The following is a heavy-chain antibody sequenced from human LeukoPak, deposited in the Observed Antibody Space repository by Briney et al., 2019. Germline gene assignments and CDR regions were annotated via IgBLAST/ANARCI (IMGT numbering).Heavy chain of an antibody. D-gene: IGHD3-9*01. CDR2: TYYRSEWYN. V-gene: IGHV6-1*01. CDR3: VTGGGDDDAFEI. Sequence: SHTLSLTCTISGDSVSSNSATWNWIRHSPSIGLVGLGRTYYRSEWYNDYAVSVKSRITIIPDTYKKQFSLQLNSVTPEDTAVYFCVTGGGDDDAFEIWGQGRMVTVSS. CDR1: GDSVSSNSAT. J-gene: IGHJ3*02.